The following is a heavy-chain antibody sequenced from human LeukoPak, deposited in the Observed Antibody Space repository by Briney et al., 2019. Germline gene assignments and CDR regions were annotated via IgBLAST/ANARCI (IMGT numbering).Heavy chain of an antibody. Sequence: GRSLRLSCAASGFTFDDYAMHWVRHAPGKGLEWVSGISWNSGSIGYADSVKGRFTISRDNAKNSLYLQMNSLRAEDTALYYCAKGTPLLLYWYFDLWGRGTLVTVSS. CDR1: GFTFDDYA. V-gene: IGHV3-9*01. J-gene: IGHJ2*01. D-gene: IGHD2/OR15-2a*01. CDR3: AKGTPLLLYWYFDL. CDR2: ISWNSGSI.